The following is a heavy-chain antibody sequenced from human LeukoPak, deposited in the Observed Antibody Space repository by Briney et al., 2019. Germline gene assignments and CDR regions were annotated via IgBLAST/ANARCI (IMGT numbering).Heavy chain of an antibody. CDR2: IYPGDSDT. V-gene: IGHV5-51*01. Sequence: GESLKISCKGSGYSFTSYWIGWVRQMPGKGLEWMGIIYPGDSDTRYSPSFQGQVTISADKSINTAYLQSSSLKASGTAKYFCARHFGDLSTLDSWGQGTLVTVSS. CDR1: GYSFTSYW. CDR3: ARHFGDLSTLDS. D-gene: IGHD3-16*02. J-gene: IGHJ4*02.